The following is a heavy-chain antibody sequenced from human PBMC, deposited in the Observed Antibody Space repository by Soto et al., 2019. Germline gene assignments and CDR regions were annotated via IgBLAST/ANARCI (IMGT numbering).Heavy chain of an antibody. D-gene: IGHD2-2*01. CDR1: GYSFTSHG. CDR2: VGGYNGIT. Sequence: ASVKVSCKASGYSFTSHGFSWVRQAPGQGLEWMAWVGGYNGITDIPQKFQGRVTLTIEPTTNTAYMELRSLRSDDTAVYFCARDSSTSSIWFHPWGQGTRVTVSS. V-gene: IGHV1-18*04. CDR3: ARDSSTSSIWFHP. J-gene: IGHJ5*02.